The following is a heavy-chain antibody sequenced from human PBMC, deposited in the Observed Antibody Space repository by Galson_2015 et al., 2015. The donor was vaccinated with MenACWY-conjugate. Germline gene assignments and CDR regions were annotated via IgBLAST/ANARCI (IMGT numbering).Heavy chain of an antibody. CDR2: ITPVDSNI. CDR1: GYSFTNYW. J-gene: IGHJ6*02. Sequence: QSGAEVKKPGESLKISCQGSGYSFTNYWIAWARQMPGKGLEWVGLITPVDSNIRYSPSFQGQVTISADESISTAYLQWSSLKASDTAMYYCARHPPGGRGMDVWGRGTTVTVSS. CDR3: ARHPPGGRGMDV. D-gene: IGHD1-26*01. V-gene: IGHV5-51*01.